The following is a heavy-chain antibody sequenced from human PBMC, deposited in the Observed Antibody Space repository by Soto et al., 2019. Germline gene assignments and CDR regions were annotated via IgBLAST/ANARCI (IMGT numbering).Heavy chain of an antibody. J-gene: IGHJ5*02. CDR1: GYTFTGYY. CDR3: ARDQILVVVPAAINGGFDP. V-gene: IGHV1-2*02. Sequence: ASVKVSCKASGYTFTGYYMHWVRQAPGQGLEWMGWINPNSGGTDYAQKFQGRVTMTRDTSISTAYMELSRLRSDDTAVYYCARDQILVVVPAAINGGFDPWGKGTLVTVSS. D-gene: IGHD2-2*01. CDR2: INPNSGGT.